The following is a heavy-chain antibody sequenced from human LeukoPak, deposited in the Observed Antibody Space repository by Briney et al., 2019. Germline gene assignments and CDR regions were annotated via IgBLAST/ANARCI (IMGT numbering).Heavy chain of an antibody. V-gene: IGHV4-59*11. D-gene: IGHD2-2*01. Sequence: PSETLSLTCTVSGGSISSHYWSWIRQPPGKGLEWIGYIYYSGSTNYNPSLKSRVTISVDTSKNQFSLKLSSVTAADTAVYYCARVVRGYCSSTSCRGSNWFDPWGQGTLVTVSS. J-gene: IGHJ5*02. CDR1: GGSISSHY. CDR2: IYYSGST. CDR3: ARVVRGYCSSTSCRGSNWFDP.